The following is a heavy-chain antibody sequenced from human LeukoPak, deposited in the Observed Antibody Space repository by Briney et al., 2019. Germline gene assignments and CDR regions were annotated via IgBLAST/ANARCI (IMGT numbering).Heavy chain of an antibody. D-gene: IGHD3-3*01. CDR1: GFSLRSFW. J-gene: IGHJ4*02. CDR3: ARVRFLEWSDY. Sequence: GGSLRLSCEPSGFSLRSFWMTWVRQAPGKGPEWVANINQEGSEKYYGDSVKGRFTISRDNAKNTLYLEMNSLRAEVTAVYYCARVRFLEWSDYWGQGTLVTVSS. V-gene: IGHV3-7*01. CDR2: INQEGSEK.